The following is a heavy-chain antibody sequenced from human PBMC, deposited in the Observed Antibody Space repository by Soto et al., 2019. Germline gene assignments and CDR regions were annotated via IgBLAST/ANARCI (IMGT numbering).Heavy chain of an antibody. CDR2: IYNSGST. Sequence: QVQLQEAGPGLVKPADTLSLSCTVSGDSVDVGGYFWSWIRQSPGGVLEWIGFIYNSGSTNSNPSPWSRLTMSMDTSKNAFSLSLNAVTAADSAGYYCARGQGWLHYYFDSWGQGTPVTVSS. V-gene: IGHV4-61*08. J-gene: IGHJ4*02. CDR3: ARGQGWLHYYFDS. D-gene: IGHD5-12*01. CDR1: GDSVDVGGYF.